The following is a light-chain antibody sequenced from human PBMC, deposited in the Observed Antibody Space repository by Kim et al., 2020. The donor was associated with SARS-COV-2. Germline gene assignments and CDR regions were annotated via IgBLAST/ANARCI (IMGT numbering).Light chain of an antibody. J-gene: IGLJ1*01. CDR3: QSFDTSLSRFYI. V-gene: IGLV1-40*01. Sequence: TTPCSGGSSNVGGGYDVDWYQQLPGTPPKLLIYGNNIRPSGVPDRFSGSKSGTSASLAITGLQAADEADYYCQSFDTSLSRFYIFGTGTKVTVL. CDR2: GNN. CDR1: SSNVGGGYD.